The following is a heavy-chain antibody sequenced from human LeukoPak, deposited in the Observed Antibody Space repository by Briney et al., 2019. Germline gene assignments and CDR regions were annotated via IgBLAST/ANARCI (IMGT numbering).Heavy chain of an antibody. CDR3: ARGGDGYNLDYYYYMDV. CDR1: GYTLTELS. J-gene: IGHJ6*03. CDR2: FDPEDGET. Sequence: ASVKVSCKVSGYTLTELSMHWVRQAPGKGLEWMGGFDPEDGETIYAQKLQGRVTITADKSTSTAYMELSSLRSEDTAVYYCARGGDGYNLDYYYYMDVWGKGTTVTVSS. D-gene: IGHD5-24*01. V-gene: IGHV1-24*01.